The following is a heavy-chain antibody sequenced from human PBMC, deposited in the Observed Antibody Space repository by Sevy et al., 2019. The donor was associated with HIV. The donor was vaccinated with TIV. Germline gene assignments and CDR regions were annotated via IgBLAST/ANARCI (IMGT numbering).Heavy chain of an antibody. J-gene: IGHJ4*02. CDR3: AAVPWVGELLAIDY. V-gene: IGHV4-34*01. CDR1: GGSFSGYY. Sequence: SETLSLTCAVYGGSFSGYYWSWIRQPPGKGLEWIGEINHSGSTNYNPSLKSRVTISVDRSKNQFSLKLSSVTAADTAVYDCAAVPWVGELLAIDYWGQGTLVTVSS. CDR2: INHSGST. D-gene: IGHD1-26*01.